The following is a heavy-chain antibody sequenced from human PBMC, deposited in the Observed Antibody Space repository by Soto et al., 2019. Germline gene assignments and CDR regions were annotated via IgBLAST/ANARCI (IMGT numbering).Heavy chain of an antibody. Sequence: PSETLSLTCTVSGGSISSGGYYWSWIRQHPGKGLEWIGYIYYSGSTYYNPSLKSRVTISVDTSKNQFSLKLSSVTAADTAVYYCARERRDILTGSQNYYFDYWGQGTLVTVSS. CDR1: GGSISSGGYY. V-gene: IGHV4-31*03. CDR3: ARERRDILTGSQNYYFDY. J-gene: IGHJ4*02. D-gene: IGHD3-9*01. CDR2: IYYSGST.